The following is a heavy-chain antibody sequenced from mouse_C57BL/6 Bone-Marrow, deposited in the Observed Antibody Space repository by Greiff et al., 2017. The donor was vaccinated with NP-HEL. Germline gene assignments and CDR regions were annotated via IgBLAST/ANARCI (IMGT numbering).Heavy chain of an antibody. CDR2: ISDGGSYT. J-gene: IGHJ3*01. Sequence: VPLVASGSGLVKPGGSLKLSCAASGFPFRSYALSLVRQTPEKGLAWVATISDGGSYTYYPANVKGRFTISRENAKNNLYLQMSHLKSEDTARYYWAREGGFAYWGQGTLVTVSA. CDR3: AREGGFAY. V-gene: IGHV5-4*01. CDR1: GFPFRSYA.